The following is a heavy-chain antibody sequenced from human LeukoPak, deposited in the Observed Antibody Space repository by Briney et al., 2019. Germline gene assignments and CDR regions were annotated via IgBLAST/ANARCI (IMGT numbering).Heavy chain of an antibody. CDR3: AKEGCSGGSCHYYYYGMDV. CDR1: GFTFSAYA. V-gene: IGHV3-23*01. CDR2: ISGSGGST. D-gene: IGHD2-15*01. J-gene: IGHJ6*02. Sequence: GGSLRLSCEASGFTFSAYAMTWVRQAPGKGLEWVSAISGSGGSTYYADSVKGRFTISRDNSKNTLYLQMNSLRAEDTAVYYCAKEGCSGGSCHYYYYGMDVWGQGTTVTVSS.